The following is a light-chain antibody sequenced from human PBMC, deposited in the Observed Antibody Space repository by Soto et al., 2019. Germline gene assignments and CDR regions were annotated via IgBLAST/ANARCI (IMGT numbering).Light chain of an antibody. CDR1: LSVSSN. CDR3: QQYNNWPPDRT. Sequence: EIVMTQSPATLSVSPGERDTLSCRASLSVSSNLAWYQQKPGQAPRLLIYGASPRATVIPARFSGSGSGTDFTLTISILQSEDFAIYFCQQYNNWPPDRTFGQGTKVEIK. V-gene: IGKV3-15*01. CDR2: GAS. J-gene: IGKJ1*01.